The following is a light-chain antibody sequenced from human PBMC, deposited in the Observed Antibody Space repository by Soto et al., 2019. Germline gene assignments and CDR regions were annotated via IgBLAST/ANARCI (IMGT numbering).Light chain of an antibody. V-gene: IGKV1-39*01. CDR2: AAS. Sequence: QMTQSPSSLFASVGDRVTITCRASQSISSHLNWYQQKVGQTPRLLIYAASTLQSEVPPRFSGSGSGTEFTLTISSLQPEDFATYYCQQSHSTPLTFGGGTKIQI. CDR3: QQSHSTPLT. CDR1: QSISSH. J-gene: IGKJ4*01.